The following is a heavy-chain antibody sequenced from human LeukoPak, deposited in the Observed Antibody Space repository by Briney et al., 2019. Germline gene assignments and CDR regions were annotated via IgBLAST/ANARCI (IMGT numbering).Heavy chain of an antibody. D-gene: IGHD3-22*01. J-gene: IGHJ4*02. Sequence: GGSLRLSCAASGFTFSSYAMSWVRQALGKGLEWVSAISGSGGSTYYADSVKGRFTISIDNSKNTLYLQMNSLRAEDTAVYYCAKRWDYYDSSGHIDYRGQGTLVTVSS. V-gene: IGHV3-23*01. CDR2: ISGSGGST. CDR1: GFTFSSYA. CDR3: AKRWDYYDSSGHIDY.